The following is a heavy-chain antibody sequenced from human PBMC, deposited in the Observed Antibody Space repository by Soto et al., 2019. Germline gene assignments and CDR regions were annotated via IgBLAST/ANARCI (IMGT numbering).Heavy chain of an antibody. CDR1: GGSISGYY. CDR3: SRVGCSNSKCYTMGMDV. V-gene: IGHV4-4*07. D-gene: IGHD2-2*01. CDR2: IYSDGTT. J-gene: IGHJ6*02. Sequence: PSETLSLTCTVSGGSISGYYWSWVRQPAGKGLEWVGRIYSDGTTNYSPSLKSRVTMSLDTSKDQFSLHLNSVTAADTAVYYCSRVGCSNSKCYTMGMDVWGQGTTVTVSS.